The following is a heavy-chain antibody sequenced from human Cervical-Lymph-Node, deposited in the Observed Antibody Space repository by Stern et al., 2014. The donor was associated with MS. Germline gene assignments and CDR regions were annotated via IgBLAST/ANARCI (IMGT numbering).Heavy chain of an antibody. V-gene: IGHV4-30-4*01. CDR1: GGSISSGDYY. J-gene: IGHJ3*02. CDR2: IYYSGST. CDR3: ARRREGSDAFDI. Sequence: QLQLQESGPGLVKPSQTLSLTCTVSGGSISSGDYYWRWIRQPPGKGLAGIGYIYYSGSTYYIPSLKSRVTISVDTSKNQFSLKLSSVTAADTAVYYCARRREGSDAFDIWGQGTMVTVSS.